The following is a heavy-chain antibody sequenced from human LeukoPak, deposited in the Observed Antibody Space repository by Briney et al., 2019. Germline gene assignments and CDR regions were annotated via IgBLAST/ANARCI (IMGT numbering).Heavy chain of an antibody. Sequence: GGSLRLSCAASGFTFDDYAMHWVRQAPGKGPEWVSGISWNSGSIGYADSVKGRFTISRDNAKNSLYLQMNSLRAEDTAVYYCARELNWAPDYWGQGTLVTVSS. CDR1: GFTFDDYA. CDR3: ARELNWAPDY. CDR2: ISWNSGSI. V-gene: IGHV3-9*01. D-gene: IGHD7-27*01. J-gene: IGHJ4*02.